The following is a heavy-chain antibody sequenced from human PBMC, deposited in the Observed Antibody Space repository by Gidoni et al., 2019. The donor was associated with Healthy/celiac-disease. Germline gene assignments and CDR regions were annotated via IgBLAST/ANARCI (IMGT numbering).Heavy chain of an antibody. CDR2: IYSGGST. Sequence: EVQLVESGGVLIKPGGSLRLPCAASGFTVRSNYMSWVRQAPGKGLEWVSVIYSGGSTYYADSVKGRFTISRDNSKNTLYLQMNSLRAEDTAVYYCARVRGIAVASGHFDYWGQGTLVTVSS. D-gene: IGHD6-19*01. V-gene: IGHV3-53*01. CDR1: GFTVRSNY. CDR3: ARVRGIAVASGHFDY. J-gene: IGHJ4*02.